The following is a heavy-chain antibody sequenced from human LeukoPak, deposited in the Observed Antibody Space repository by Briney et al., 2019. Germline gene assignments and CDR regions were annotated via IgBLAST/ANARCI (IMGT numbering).Heavy chain of an antibody. CDR2: ISSSGSYR. J-gene: IGHJ4*02. Sequence: GGSLRLSCAGAGFTFTTYSMNWVRQAPGKGLEWVSSISSSGSYRYYADSVKGRFTISRDNSKNTLYLQMSSLRAEDTAVFYCVRRTANHFDYWGQGTLVTVSS. D-gene: IGHD2-21*02. V-gene: IGHV3-21*01. CDR1: GFTFTTYS. CDR3: VRRTANHFDY.